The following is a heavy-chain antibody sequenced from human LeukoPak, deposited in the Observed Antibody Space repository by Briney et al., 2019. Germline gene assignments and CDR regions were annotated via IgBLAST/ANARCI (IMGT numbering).Heavy chain of an antibody. Sequence: GGSLRLSCAASGFMFRSFEMYWVRQAPGKGLEWIAYISSGAITMYYADSVKGRFTISRGDAKNSLFLQMNSLRAEDTAVYYCALLAVASDFDYWGQGALVTVSS. J-gene: IGHJ4*02. V-gene: IGHV3-48*03. CDR1: GFMFRSFE. D-gene: IGHD6-19*01. CDR3: ALLAVASDFDY. CDR2: ISSGAITM.